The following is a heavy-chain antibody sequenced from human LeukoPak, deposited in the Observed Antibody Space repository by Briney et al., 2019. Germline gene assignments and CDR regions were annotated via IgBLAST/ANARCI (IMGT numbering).Heavy chain of an antibody. Sequence: PSETLSLTCTVSGGSISSGDYYWSWIRQPPGKGLEWIGYIYYSGSTYYNPSLKSRVTISVDTSKNQFSLKLSSVTAADTAVYYCARVSHYDSSGYRVPYNWFDPWGQGTLVTVSS. CDR1: GGSISSGDYY. V-gene: IGHV4-30-4*08. CDR3: ARVSHYDSSGYRVPYNWFDP. CDR2: IYYSGST. D-gene: IGHD3-22*01. J-gene: IGHJ5*02.